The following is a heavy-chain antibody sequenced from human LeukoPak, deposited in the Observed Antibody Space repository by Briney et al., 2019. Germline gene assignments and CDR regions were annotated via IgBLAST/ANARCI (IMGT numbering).Heavy chain of an antibody. V-gene: IGHV3-30-3*01. CDR3: ARDSSDDSSGYPDY. D-gene: IGHD3-22*01. CDR2: ISYDGSNK. CDR1: GFTFSSYA. Sequence: PGRSLRLSCAASGFTFSSYAMHWVRQAPGKGLERVAVISYDGSNKYYADSVKGRFTISRDNSKNTLYLQMNSLRAEDTAVYYCARDSSDDSSGYPDYWGQGTLVTVSS. J-gene: IGHJ4*02.